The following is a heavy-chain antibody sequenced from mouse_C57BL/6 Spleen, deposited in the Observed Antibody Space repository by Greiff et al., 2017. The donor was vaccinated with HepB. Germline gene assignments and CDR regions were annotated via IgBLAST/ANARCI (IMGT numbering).Heavy chain of an antibody. CDR3: ATDWNYGSSHYFDY. D-gene: IGHD1-1*01. Sequence: EVMLVESGGGLVKPGGSLKLSCAASGFTFSSYAMSWVRQTPEKRLEWVATISDGGSYTYYPDNVKGRFTISRDNAKNNLYLQMSHLKSEDTAMYYCATDWNYGSSHYFDYWGQGTTLTVSS. J-gene: IGHJ2*01. V-gene: IGHV5-4*01. CDR2: ISDGGSYT. CDR1: GFTFSSYA.